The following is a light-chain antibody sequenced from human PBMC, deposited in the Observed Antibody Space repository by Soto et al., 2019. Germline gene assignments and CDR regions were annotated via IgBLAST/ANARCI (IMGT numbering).Light chain of an antibody. CDR2: AAS. CDR1: QGISND. J-gene: IGKJ1*01. Sequence: DIKMTQSPSSLSASIGDRATISCRASQGISNDLAWYQQKPGKVPYLLIYAASTSHSGVPSRFRGSGSGTDFTLTISSLQPEDVATYYCQNYNSAPRTFGQGTKVDIK. CDR3: QNYNSAPRT. V-gene: IGKV1-27*01.